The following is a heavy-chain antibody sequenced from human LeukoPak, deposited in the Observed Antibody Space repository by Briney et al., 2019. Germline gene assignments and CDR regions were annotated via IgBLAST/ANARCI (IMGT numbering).Heavy chain of an antibody. CDR3: ARDSDISPAATDY. Sequence: ASVKVSCKTSGYTFSNFGFSWVRQAPGQGLEWMGWISAFNGHTIYVQKFQGRVTMTTDTFTSTAYMELRSLRSDDTAVYYCARDSDISPAATDYWGQGSLATVSS. D-gene: IGHD6-25*01. V-gene: IGHV1-18*01. J-gene: IGHJ4*02. CDR2: ISAFNGHT. CDR1: GYTFSNFG.